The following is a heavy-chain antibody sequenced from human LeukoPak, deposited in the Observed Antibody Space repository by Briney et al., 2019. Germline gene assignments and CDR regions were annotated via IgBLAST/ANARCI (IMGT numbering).Heavy chain of an antibody. CDR2: ITSSGSAT. CDR1: GFTFSDYY. J-gene: IGHJ4*02. CDR3: ARFGGSGWSLDY. V-gene: IGHV3-11*01. D-gene: IGHD6-19*01. Sequence: GGSLRLSCAASGFTFSDYYMSWIRQAPGKGLEWVSYITSSGSATYYADSVKGRFTISRDSAKNSLFLQMNSLRAEDTAVYYCARFGGSGWSLDYWGQGTLVTVSS.